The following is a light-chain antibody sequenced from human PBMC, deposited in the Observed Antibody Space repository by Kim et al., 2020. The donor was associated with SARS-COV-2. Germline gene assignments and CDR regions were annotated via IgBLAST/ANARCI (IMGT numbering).Light chain of an antibody. V-gene: IGLV1-51*01. CDR3: GTWDSSSLGV. CDR2: DNN. J-gene: IGLJ1*01. CDR1: SSNIGNNY. Sequence: PGQKVTISCSGSSSNIGNNYVSWYQQLPGTAPKLLIYDNNKRPSGIPDRFSGSKSGTSATLGITGLQTGDEADYYCGTWDSSSLGVFGTGTKVTVL.